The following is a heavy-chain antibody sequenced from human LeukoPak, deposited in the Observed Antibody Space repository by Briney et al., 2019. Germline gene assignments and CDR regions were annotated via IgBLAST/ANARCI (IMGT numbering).Heavy chain of an antibody. CDR3: ASEFGDTMVRGVIRD. Sequence: SVKVSCKASGGTFSSYAISWVRQAPGQGLEWMGRIIPVLGIANYAQKFQGRVTITADKSTSTAYMELSSLRSEDTAVYYCASEFGDTMVRGVIRDWGQGTLVTVSS. CDR1: GGTFSSYA. J-gene: IGHJ4*02. CDR2: IIPVLGIA. V-gene: IGHV1-69*04. D-gene: IGHD3-10*01.